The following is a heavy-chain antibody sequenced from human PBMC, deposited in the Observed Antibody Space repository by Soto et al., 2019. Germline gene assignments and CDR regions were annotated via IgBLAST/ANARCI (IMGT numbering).Heavy chain of an antibody. Sequence: ASVKVSCKTPGYTFTRYNIHWVRQAPGQGLEWMGIINVGNGSTRYAQKFQGRVTMTRDTPTSTVYMELSSLRSEDTAVYYCANGITMIVVVTSFDYWGQGTLVTVSS. V-gene: IGHV1-46*01. CDR1: GYTFTRYN. CDR3: ANGITMIVVVTSFDY. D-gene: IGHD3-22*01. J-gene: IGHJ4*02. CDR2: INVGNGST.